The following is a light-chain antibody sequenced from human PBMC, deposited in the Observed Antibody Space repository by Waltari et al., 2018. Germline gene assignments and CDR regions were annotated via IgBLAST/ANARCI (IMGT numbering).Light chain of an antibody. CDR2: DVF. J-gene: IGLJ3*02. CDR3: CSYAGTYRWV. CDR1: SSTVGTYNY. V-gene: IGLV2-11*01. Sequence: QSALTQPRSVSGSPGQSVTISCTGPSSTVGTYNYVSWYQQLPGKAPQPMIADVFKRPSGVPDRFSGSKSGYTASLTISGLQAEDEADYYCCSYAGTYRWVFGGGTKVTVL.